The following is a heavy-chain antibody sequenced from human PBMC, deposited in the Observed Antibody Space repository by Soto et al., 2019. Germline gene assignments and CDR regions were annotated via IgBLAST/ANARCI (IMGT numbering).Heavy chain of an antibody. Sequence: SQPLPLTCTVACGSISNSSYYCGWIRQPPGKWLEWIGSIYYSGSTYYNPSIKSRVTISVYTSNNQFCLKLSSVTAADTAVYYCVRGRVERPFFDPIFDYWGQGTLVTVSS. CDR1: CGSISNSSYY. J-gene: IGHJ4*02. CDR3: VRGRVERPFFDPIFDY. V-gene: IGHV4-39*01. CDR2: IYYSGST. D-gene: IGHD3-3*02.